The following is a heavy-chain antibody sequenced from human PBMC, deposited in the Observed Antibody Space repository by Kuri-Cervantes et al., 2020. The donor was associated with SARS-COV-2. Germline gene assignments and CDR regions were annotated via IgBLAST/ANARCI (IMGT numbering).Heavy chain of an antibody. D-gene: IGHD6-13*01. J-gene: IGHJ5*02. Sequence: GSLRLSCAASGFTFSSYSMNWVRQAPGKGLEWVSSISSSSSYIYYADSVKGRFTISRDNAKNSLYLQMNSPRAEDTAVYYCARGPLYSSSWYDWFDPWGQGTLVTVSS. V-gene: IGHV3-21*01. CDR2: ISSSSSYI. CDR1: GFTFSSYS. CDR3: ARGPLYSSSWYDWFDP.